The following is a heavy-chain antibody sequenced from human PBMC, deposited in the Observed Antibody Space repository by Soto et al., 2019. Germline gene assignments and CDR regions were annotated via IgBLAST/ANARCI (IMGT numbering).Heavy chain of an antibody. V-gene: IGHV4-4*07. CDR2: ISASAGT. CDR3: ARGAGPPWFDP. Sequence: PSETLSLTCTVSGGSINTYYWSWIRQPAGKGLEWIGRISASAGTNYSPSLTSRVTMSMDRSNNQFSLELTSVTAADTAVYYCARGAGPPWFDPWGQRTLVTVSS. J-gene: IGHJ5*02. CDR1: GGSINTYY.